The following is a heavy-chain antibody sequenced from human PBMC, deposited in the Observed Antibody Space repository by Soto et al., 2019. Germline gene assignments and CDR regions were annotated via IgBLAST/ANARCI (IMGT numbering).Heavy chain of an antibody. CDR3: ARAVSHVSPTHVQYPLYHYYYYGMDV. J-gene: IGHJ6*02. CDR1: GGSVSSGSYY. V-gene: IGHV4-61*01. D-gene: IGHD2-15*01. Sequence: SETLSLTCTVSGGSVSSGSYYWSWIRQPPGKGLEWIGYIYYSGSTNYNPSLKSRVTISVDTSKNQFSLKLSSVTAADTAVYYCARAVSHVSPTHVQYPLYHYYYYGMDVWGQGTTVTVSS. CDR2: IYYSGST.